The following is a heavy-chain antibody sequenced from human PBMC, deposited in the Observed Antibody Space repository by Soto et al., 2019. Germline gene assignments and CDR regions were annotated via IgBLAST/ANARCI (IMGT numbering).Heavy chain of an antibody. Sequence: QVPLVPSGAAVTKPGSSVKVSCTASGGIFSTYAIRWLRQAPGQGLEWMGGIIPIFGTPNYAQRFQGRVTITADESTSTAYMELSRLRSEDTAVYYCARDRDDYGSGNYYNRIDFWGQGTLVTVSS. CDR1: GGIFSTYA. CDR2: IIPIFGTP. CDR3: ARDRDDYGSGNYYNRIDF. V-gene: IGHV1-69*01. D-gene: IGHD3-10*01. J-gene: IGHJ4*02.